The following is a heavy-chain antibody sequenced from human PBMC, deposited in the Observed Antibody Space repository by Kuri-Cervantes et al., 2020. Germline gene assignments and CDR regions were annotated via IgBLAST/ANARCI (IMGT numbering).Heavy chain of an antibody. V-gene: IGHV3-74*03. CDR1: GFTFSSYW. CDR2: IISDGRSA. CDR3: ARDRWNDLFAWFDP. D-gene: IGHD1-1*01. Sequence: GESLKISCAASGFTFSSYWMHWVRQVPGKGLVWVSRIISDGRSATYADSVRGRFTISRDNAKNSLYLQMNSLRAEDTAVYYCARDRWNDLFAWFDPWGQGTQVTVSS. J-gene: IGHJ5*02.